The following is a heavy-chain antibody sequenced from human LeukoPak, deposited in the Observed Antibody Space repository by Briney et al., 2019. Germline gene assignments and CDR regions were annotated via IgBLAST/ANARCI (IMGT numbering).Heavy chain of an antibody. J-gene: IGHJ3*02. V-gene: IGHV3-23*01. Sequence: GGSLRLFCAASGFTFSSYAMSWVRQAPGKGLEWVSAISGSGGSTYYADSVKGRFTISRDNSKNTLYLQMNSLRAEDTAVYYCAKGRSVAVAGTNAFDIWGPGTMVTVSS. CDR1: GFTFSSYA. CDR3: AKGRSVAVAGTNAFDI. CDR2: ISGSGGST. D-gene: IGHD6-19*01.